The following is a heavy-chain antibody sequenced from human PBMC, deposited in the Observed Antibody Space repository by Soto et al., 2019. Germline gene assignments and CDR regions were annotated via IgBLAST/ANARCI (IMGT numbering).Heavy chain of an antibody. CDR3: ARDTYYYDSSDHFSADAFDI. Sequence: EVQLVESGGGLVQPGGSLRLSCAASGFTSSSYWIHWVRQAPGKGLVWVSRISNDGSSTNYADSVKGRFTISRDNAKNTVYLKMNSLRAEDTAVSYCARDTYYYDSSDHFSADAFDIWGQGTMVTVSS. CDR2: ISNDGSST. J-gene: IGHJ3*02. V-gene: IGHV3-74*01. CDR1: GFTSSSYW. D-gene: IGHD3-22*01.